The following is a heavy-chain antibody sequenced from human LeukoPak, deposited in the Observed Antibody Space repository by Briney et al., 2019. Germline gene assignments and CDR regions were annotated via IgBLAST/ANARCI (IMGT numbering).Heavy chain of an antibody. CDR1: GGSISSSSYY. J-gene: IGHJ3*02. CDR3: ARHRKYYDILTGYYEGAFDI. V-gene: IGHV4-39*01. D-gene: IGHD3-9*01. Sequence: PSETLSLTCTVSGGSISSSSYYWGWIRQPPGKGLEWIGSIYYSGCTYYNPSLKSRVTISVDTSKNQFSLKLSSVTAADTAVYYCARHRKYYDILTGYYEGAFDIWGQGTMVTVSS. CDR2: IYYSGCT.